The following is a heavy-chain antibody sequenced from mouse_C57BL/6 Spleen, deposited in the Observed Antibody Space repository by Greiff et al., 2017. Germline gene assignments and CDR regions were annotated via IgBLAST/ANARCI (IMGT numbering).Heavy chain of an antibody. CDR3: ARDSGYYGSSWYFDV. J-gene: IGHJ1*03. CDR1: GYSITSGYD. V-gene: IGHV3-1*01. CDR2: ISYSGST. Sequence: DVQLQESGPGMVKPSQSLSLTCTVTGYSITSGYDWHWIRHFPGNKLEWMGYISYSGSTNYNPSLKSRISITHDTSKNHFFLKLNSVTTEDTATYYCARDSGYYGSSWYFDVWGTGTTVTVSS. D-gene: IGHD1-1*01.